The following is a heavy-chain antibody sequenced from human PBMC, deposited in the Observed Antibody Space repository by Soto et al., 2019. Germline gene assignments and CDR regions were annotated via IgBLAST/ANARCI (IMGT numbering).Heavy chain of an antibody. V-gene: IGHV2-70*11. D-gene: IGHD3-10*01. J-gene: IGHJ4*02. CDR1: GFSRSTSGMC. CDR2: IDWDDDK. Sequence: SGPTLVNPTQTLTLTCTFSGFSRSTSGMCVSWIRQPPGKALEWLARIDWDDDKYYSTSLKTRLTISKDTSENQVVLTMTNMDPVDTAKYYCARICSFGQLNGDYWGQGTLVTVSS. CDR3: ARICSFGQLNGDY.